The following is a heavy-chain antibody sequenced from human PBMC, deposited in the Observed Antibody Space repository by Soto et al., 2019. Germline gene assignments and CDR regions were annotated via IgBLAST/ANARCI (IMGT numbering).Heavy chain of an antibody. J-gene: IGHJ4*02. CDR3: VSEYDSSGYYSYPFDY. D-gene: IGHD3-22*01. V-gene: IGHV3-74*01. Sequence: EVQLVESGGGLVQPGGSLRLSCAASGFTFSSYWMHWVRQAPGKGLVWVSRINSDGSSTSYADSVKGRFTISRDNAKNTLYLQMNSLRAEDTAVYYCVSEYDSSGYYSYPFDYWGQGTLVTVSS. CDR1: GFTFSSYW. CDR2: INSDGSST.